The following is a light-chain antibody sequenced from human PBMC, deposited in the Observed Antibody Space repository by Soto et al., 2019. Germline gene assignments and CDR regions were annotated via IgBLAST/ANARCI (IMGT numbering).Light chain of an antibody. Sequence: QSALTQPASVSGSPGQSITISCTGTSSDVGTYNYVSWYQQYPGKAPKLIIFEVSRRPSGVSNRFSGSKSGNTASLSISGLRAEDDADYHCSSYTSSNASVLFGGGTKVTVL. V-gene: IGLV2-14*01. CDR1: SSDVGTYNY. CDR2: EVS. J-gene: IGLJ2*01. CDR3: SSYTSSNASVL.